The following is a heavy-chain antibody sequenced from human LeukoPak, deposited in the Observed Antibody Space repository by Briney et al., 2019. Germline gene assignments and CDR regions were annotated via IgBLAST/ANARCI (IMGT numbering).Heavy chain of an antibody. CDR1: GDSVSSNNAA. CDR3: ARERGAVLLWFGELIGMDV. CDR2: TYYRSKWYN. D-gene: IGHD3-10*01. J-gene: IGHJ6*02. Sequence: SQTLSLTCAISGDSVSSNNAAWNWIRQSPSRGLEWLGRTYYRSKWYNDYAVSVKSRITINPDTSKNQFSLQLNSVTPEDTAVYYCARERGAVLLWFGELIGMDVWGQGTTVTVSS. V-gene: IGHV6-1*01.